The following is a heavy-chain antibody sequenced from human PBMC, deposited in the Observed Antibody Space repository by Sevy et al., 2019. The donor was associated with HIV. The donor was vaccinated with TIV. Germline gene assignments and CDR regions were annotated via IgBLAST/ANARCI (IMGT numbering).Heavy chain of an antibody. D-gene: IGHD3-3*01. V-gene: IGHV3-48*02. CDR1: GFTFSSYS. J-gene: IGHJ4*02. CDR2: ISSSSSTI. CDR3: ASSSITTFWSGPRPDY. Sequence: GGSLRLSCAASGFTFSSYSMNWVRQAPGKGLEWVSYISSSSSTIYYADSVKGRFTISRDNAKNSLYLQMNSLRDEDTAVYYCASSSITTFWSGPRPDYWGQGTLVTVSS.